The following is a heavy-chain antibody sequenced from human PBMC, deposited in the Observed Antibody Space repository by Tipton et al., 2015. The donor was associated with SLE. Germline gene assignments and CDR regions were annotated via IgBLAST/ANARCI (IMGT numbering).Heavy chain of an antibody. J-gene: IGHJ6*02. Sequence: TLSLTCTVSGGSISSGSYYWSWIRQPAGKGLEWIGHIYTSGSTNYNPSLKSRVTISVDTSKNQFSLKLSSVTAADTAVYYWASNVGIVATGGGGMDVWGQGTTVTVSS. CDR3: ASNVGIVATGGGGMDV. CDR2: IYTSGST. V-gene: IGHV4-61*09. CDR1: GGSISSGSYY. D-gene: IGHD5-12*01.